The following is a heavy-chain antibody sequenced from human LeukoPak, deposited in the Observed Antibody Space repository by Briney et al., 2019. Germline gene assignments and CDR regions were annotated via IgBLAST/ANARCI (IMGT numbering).Heavy chain of an antibody. CDR3: ARVTSSSWYRYFDL. CDR2: IYTSGST. J-gene: IGHJ2*01. CDR1: GGSISSYY. Sequence: PSETLSLTCTVSGGSISSYYWSWIRQPAGKGLEWIGRIYTSGSTNYNPSLKSRVTISVDTSKNQFSLKLSSVTAADTAVYYCARVTSSSWYRYFDLWGRGTLVTVSS. D-gene: IGHD6-13*01. V-gene: IGHV4-4*07.